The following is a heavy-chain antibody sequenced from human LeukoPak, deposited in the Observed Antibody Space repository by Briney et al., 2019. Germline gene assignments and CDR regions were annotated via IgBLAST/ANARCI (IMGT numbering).Heavy chain of an antibody. J-gene: IGHJ4*02. CDR2: TYSSGNT. D-gene: IGHD1-26*01. CDR1: SASITSYY. CDR3: ASDHGAY. Sequence: SETLSLTCSVSSASITSYYWNWIRQPPGKGLEGIGDTYSSGNTNYNPSLERRGTISLDTSRNQFSLRLSSVTAADTAVYYCASDHGAYWGQGTLVTVSS. V-gene: IGHV4-59*01.